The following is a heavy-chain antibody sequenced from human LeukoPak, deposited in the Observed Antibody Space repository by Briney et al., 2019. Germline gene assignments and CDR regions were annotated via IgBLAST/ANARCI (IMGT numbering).Heavy chain of an antibody. Sequence: GGSLRLCCAASGFTFSSYWMHYVRQAPRKGLMHLSRLNNDQNSTRYADSVKGRFTISRDNAKNTLYLEMNSLRAEDTAVYYCARAPPWNEFDYWGQGTLVTVSS. V-gene: IGHV3-74*01. CDR1: GFTFSSYW. J-gene: IGHJ4*02. CDR3: ARAPPWNEFDY. CDR2: LNNDQNST. D-gene: IGHD1-1*01.